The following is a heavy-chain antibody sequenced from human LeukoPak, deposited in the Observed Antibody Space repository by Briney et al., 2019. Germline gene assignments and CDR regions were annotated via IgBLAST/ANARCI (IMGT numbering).Heavy chain of an antibody. Sequence: GGSLRLSCAASGFTFSSYSMNWVRQAPGKGLEWVSSISSSSYIYYADSVKGRFTISRDNAKNSLYLQMNSLRAEDTAVYYCAREGDGYKPAFDYWGQGTLVTVSS. J-gene: IGHJ4*02. CDR3: AREGDGYKPAFDY. D-gene: IGHD5-12*01. CDR2: ISSSSYI. CDR1: GFTFSSYS. V-gene: IGHV3-21*01.